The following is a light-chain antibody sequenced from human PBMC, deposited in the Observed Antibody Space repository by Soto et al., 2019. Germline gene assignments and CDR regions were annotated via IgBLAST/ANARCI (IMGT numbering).Light chain of an antibody. CDR3: QRYNNSPPVT. Sequence: GECSTLSCMASPSVTNFLAWYQQKPGQAPRLLIYGASSRATGIPDRFSGSGSGTDFTLTISSLQSADFAVYYCQRYNNSPPVTFGRGTQVEIK. CDR1: PSVTNF. V-gene: IGKV3D-15*01. CDR2: GAS. J-gene: IGKJ4*01.